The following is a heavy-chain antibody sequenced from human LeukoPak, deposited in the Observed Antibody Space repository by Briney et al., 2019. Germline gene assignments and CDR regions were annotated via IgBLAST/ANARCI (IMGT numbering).Heavy chain of an antibody. CDR1: GYSFTFYG. J-gene: IGHJ5*01. CDR2: ISAHNNT. D-gene: IGHD6-19*01. Sequence: ASVTVSCKASGYSFTFYGMTWVRQAPAQGREGIGWISAHNNTNYAQNLQGRVTMTTDTSTSTGYMELRSLRPDDTAVYYCAQGSGWYDFWGQGTLVTVSS. CDR3: AQGSGWYDF. V-gene: IGHV1-18*01.